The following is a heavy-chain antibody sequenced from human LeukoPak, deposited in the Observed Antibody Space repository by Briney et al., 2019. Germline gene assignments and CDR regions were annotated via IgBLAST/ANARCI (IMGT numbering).Heavy chain of an antibody. D-gene: IGHD3-3*02. Sequence: GGSLRLSCVASGITFSGYWMSWVRQAPGKGLEWVGRIKSKGDGETIDYNTPVKGRFSISRDDSKNTLYLQMNSLKDEDTAMYYCTVRSSIWSQGTLVTVSS. V-gene: IGHV3-15*01. CDR3: TVRSSI. CDR2: IKSKGDGETI. CDR1: GITFSGYW. J-gene: IGHJ4*02.